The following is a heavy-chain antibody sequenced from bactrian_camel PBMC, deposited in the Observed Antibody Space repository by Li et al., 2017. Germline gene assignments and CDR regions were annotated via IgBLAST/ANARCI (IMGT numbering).Heavy chain of an antibody. J-gene: IGHJ6*01. CDR1: GSTYSSYC. V-gene: IGHV3S9*01. Sequence: HVQLVESGGGSVQAGGSLRLSCTASGSTYSSYCLGWFRQIPGKERDGVATIDSDGNVEYADSVKGRFTISQDTTKNTLYLQMNSLKPEDTAMYSCATVLQGTLCRWENFGYWGQGTQVTVS. CDR2: IDSDGNV. D-gene: IGHD1*01. CDR3: ATVLQGTLCRWENFGY.